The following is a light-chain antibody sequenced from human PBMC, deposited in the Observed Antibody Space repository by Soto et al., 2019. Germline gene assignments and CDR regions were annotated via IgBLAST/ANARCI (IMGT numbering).Light chain of an antibody. CDR1: QSVSSN. CDR2: GAS. Sequence: EIVMTQSPDTLSVSPGERATLSCRASQSVSSNLAWYQQKPGQAPRLLIFGASTRVTGIPARFSGSGSGTEFTLTISSLQSEDVAVYHCQQYNNWPYTFGQGTTLEIK. J-gene: IGKJ2*01. CDR3: QQYNNWPYT. V-gene: IGKV3-15*01.